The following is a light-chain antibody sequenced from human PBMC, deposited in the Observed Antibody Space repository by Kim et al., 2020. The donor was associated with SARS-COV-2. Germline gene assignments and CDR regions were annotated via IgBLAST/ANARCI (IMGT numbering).Light chain of an antibody. CDR3: QQYNNWPLYS. Sequence: VTTGERATRSCRASQSVSSYLAWYQQKPGQAPRLLIYGASTRATGIPARFSGSGSGTEFTLTISSLQSEDFAVYYCQQYNNWPLYSFGQGTKLEI. J-gene: IGKJ2*03. CDR1: QSVSSY. CDR2: GAS. V-gene: IGKV3-15*01.